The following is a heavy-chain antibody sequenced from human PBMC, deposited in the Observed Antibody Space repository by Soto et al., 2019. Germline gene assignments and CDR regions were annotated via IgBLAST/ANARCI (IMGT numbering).Heavy chain of an antibody. CDR2: IKQDGSEK. J-gene: IGHJ6*02. CDR3: ARFYYDSSGYLPSPYYYYYGMDV. D-gene: IGHD3-22*01. Sequence: PGGSLRLSCAASGFTFSSYWMSWVRQAPGKGLEWVANIKQDGSEKYYVDSVKGRFTISRDNAKNSLYLQMSSLRAEDTAVYYCARFYYDSSGYLPSPYYYYYGMDVWGQATTVTV. CDR1: GFTFSSYW. V-gene: IGHV3-7*04.